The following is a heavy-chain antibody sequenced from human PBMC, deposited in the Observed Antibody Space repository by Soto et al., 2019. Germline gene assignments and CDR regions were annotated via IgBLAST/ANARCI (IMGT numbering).Heavy chain of an antibody. CDR2: TRNKANSYTT. Sequence: EVQLVESGGGLVQPGGSLRLSCAASGFTFSDHYMDWVRQAPGKGLEWVGRTRNKANSYTTEYAASVKGRFTISRDDSKNSLYLKMNSLKTEDTAVYYCARMPRYYYYGMDVWGQGTTVTVSS. D-gene: IGHD2-2*01. V-gene: IGHV3-72*01. CDR1: GFTFSDHY. CDR3: ARMPRYYYYGMDV. J-gene: IGHJ6*02.